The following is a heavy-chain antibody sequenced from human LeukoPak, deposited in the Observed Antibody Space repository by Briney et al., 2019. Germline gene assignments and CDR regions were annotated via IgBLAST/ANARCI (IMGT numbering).Heavy chain of an antibody. J-gene: IGHJ4*02. CDR3: ARQATLLYYFDY. D-gene: IGHD1-1*01. Sequence: ASVKVSCKASGYTFTGYYMHWVRQAPGQGLEGMGWINPNSGGTNYAQKFQGRVTMTRDTSISTAYMELSRLRSDDTAVYYCARQATLLYYFDYWGQGTLVTVSS. CDR1: GYTFTGYY. V-gene: IGHV1-2*02. CDR2: INPNSGGT.